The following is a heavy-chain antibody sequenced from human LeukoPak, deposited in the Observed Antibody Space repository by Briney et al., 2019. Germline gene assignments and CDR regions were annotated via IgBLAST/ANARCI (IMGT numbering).Heavy chain of an antibody. CDR2: IYYSGST. J-gene: IGHJ4*02. CDR3: ARGSGGMYSSSFPYFDY. Sequence: SQTLSLTCTVSGGSISSGGYYWSWFRQHPGKGLEWIGYIYYSGSTYYNPSLKSRVTISVDTSKNQFSLKLSSVTAADTAVYYCARGSGGMYSSSFPYFDYWGQGTLVTVSS. CDR1: GGSISSGGYY. V-gene: IGHV4-31*03. D-gene: IGHD6-13*01.